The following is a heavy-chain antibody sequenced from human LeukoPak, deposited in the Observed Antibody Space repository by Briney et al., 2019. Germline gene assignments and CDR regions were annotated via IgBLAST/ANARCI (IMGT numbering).Heavy chain of an antibody. V-gene: IGHV1-2*02. Sequence: ASVKVSCKASGYTFTAYYMHWVRQAPGQGLEWMGWINPHSGGANFAQKFQGRVTMTRDTSITTAHMELSRLTSDDTAMYYCAREIPCSSSSCLDYWGQGTLVTVSS. D-gene: IGHD2-2*01. CDR3: AREIPCSSSSCLDY. CDR2: INPHSGGA. CDR1: GYTFTAYY. J-gene: IGHJ4*02.